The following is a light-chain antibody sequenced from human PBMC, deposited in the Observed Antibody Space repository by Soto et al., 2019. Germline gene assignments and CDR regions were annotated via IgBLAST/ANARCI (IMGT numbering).Light chain of an antibody. CDR2: EVS. J-gene: IGLJ2*01. CDR1: RSDVGSSDL. Sequence: QSALTQPASVSGSPGQSITLSCTGTRSDVGSSDLVSWYQQHPGKAPKLLIYEVSERPSGVSNRFSGSKSGNTASLTISGLQAEDEADYYCCSYAGSSTLVFGGGTKLTVL. CDR3: CSYAGSSTLV. V-gene: IGLV2-23*02.